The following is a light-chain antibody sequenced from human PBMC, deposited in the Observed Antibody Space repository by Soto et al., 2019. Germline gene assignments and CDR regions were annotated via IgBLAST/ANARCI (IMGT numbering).Light chain of an antibody. CDR2: SVS. CDR1: SSDIGAYDH. V-gene: IGLV2-14*01. J-gene: IGLJ1*01. Sequence: QSFMGQPSAVSGAPGKSITISCSGTSSDIGAYDHVAWFQQFPGKTPKLVIYSVSNRPSGVSYRFSGSKSGNTAYLTISGLQADDEADYYCISYTVSRSYVFGPGTKVTVL. CDR3: ISYTVSRSYV.